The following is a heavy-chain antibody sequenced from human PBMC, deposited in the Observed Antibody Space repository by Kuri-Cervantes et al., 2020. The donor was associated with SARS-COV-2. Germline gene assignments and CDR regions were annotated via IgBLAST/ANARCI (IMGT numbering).Heavy chain of an antibody. CDR3: ARDRRNYDFWGGYYTSDYGMDV. D-gene: IGHD3-3*01. J-gene: IGHJ6*02. CDR1: GFTFSDYW. Sequence: GGSLRLSCAAAGFTFSDYWMHWVRQAPGKGLVWVSRIKSDGSSTSYADSVKGRFTISRDNAKNTLYLQMDSLRAEDTSVYYCARDRRNYDFWGGYYTSDYGMDVWGQGTTVTVSS. CDR2: IKSDGSST. V-gene: IGHV3-74*01.